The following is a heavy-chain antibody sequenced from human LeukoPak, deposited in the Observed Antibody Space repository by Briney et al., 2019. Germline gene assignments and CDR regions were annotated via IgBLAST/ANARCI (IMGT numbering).Heavy chain of an antibody. D-gene: IGHD2-21*01. J-gene: IGHJ3*02. Sequence: ASVKVSCKASGFTFTSYYMHWVRQAPGQGLEWMGIINPSGGSTSFPQKFQGRVTMTRDTSTSTVYMELSSLRSEDTAVYYCACVVRGAFDIWGQGTLVTVSS. CDR3: ACVVRGAFDI. CDR2: INPSGGST. V-gene: IGHV1-46*03. CDR1: GFTFTSYY.